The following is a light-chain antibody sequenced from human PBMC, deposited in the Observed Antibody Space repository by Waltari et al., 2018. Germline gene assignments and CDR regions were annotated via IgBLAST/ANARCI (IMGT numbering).Light chain of an antibody. CDR3: GTWDSSLSGAV. Sequence: QSVLTQPPSVSAAPGQRVTISCSGGHSNIGNNYVSWYRQFPGTAPKLLIYEDRWRPSGVSGRFSGSKSGTSATLDITGLQAGDEADYYCGTWDSSLSGAVFGGGTHLTVL. V-gene: IGLV1-51*02. J-gene: IGLJ7*01. CDR1: HSNIGNNY. CDR2: EDR.